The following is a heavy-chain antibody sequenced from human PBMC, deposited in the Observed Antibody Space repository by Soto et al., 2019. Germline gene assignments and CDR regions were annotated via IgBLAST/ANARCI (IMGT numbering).Heavy chain of an antibody. D-gene: IGHD2-15*01. J-gene: IGHJ6*02. CDR3: ARDDVVVVAANYYYYGMDV. CDR2: IIPIFGTA. Sequence: GXSVKVSCKASVGTFSSYAISWVRQAPGQGLEWMGGIIPIFGTANYAQKFQGRVTITADESTSTAYMELSSLRSEDTAVYYCARDDVVVVAANYYYYGMDVWGQGTTVTVSS. V-gene: IGHV1-69*13. CDR1: VGTFSSYA.